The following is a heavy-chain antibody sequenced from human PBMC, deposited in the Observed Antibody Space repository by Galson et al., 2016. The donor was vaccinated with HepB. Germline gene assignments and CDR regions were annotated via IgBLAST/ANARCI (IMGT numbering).Heavy chain of an antibody. CDR3: ARDWYCSADSCYDAFDI. V-gene: IGHV1-18*01. CDR1: GYTFTSYG. CDR2: ISTYDGDT. J-gene: IGHJ3*02. Sequence: VKVSCKASGYTFTSYGISWVRQAPGQGLEWMGWISTYDGDTNYAQNLQGRVTMTTDTSTTTAYMELRSLRSDDTAMYYCARDWYCSADSCYDAFDIWGQGTMVTVSS. D-gene: IGHD2-15*01.